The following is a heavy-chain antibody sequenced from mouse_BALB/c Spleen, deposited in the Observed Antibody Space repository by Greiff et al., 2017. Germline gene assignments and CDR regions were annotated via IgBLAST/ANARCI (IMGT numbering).Heavy chain of an antibody. D-gene: IGHD1-2*01. CDR2: IWAGGST. CDR3: ARGDYGYVGEFAY. J-gene: IGHJ3*01. CDR1: GFSLTSYG. V-gene: IGHV2-9*02. Sequence: VKLMESGPGLVAPSQSLSITCTVSGFSLTSYGVHWVRQPPGKGLEWLGVIWAGGSTNYNSALMSRLSISKDNSKSQVFLKMNSLQTDDTAMYYCARGDYGYVGEFAYWGQGTLVTVSA.